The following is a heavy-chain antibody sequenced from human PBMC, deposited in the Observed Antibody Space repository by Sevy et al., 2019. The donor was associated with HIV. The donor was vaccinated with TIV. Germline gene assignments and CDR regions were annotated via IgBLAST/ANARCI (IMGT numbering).Heavy chain of an antibody. CDR3: ARADGSYWNGYFDY. V-gene: IGHV4-38-2*01. Sequence: SETLSLTCAVSGYSIRSSYYWAWNRQPPGKGLECIGSLYQSGSTFYNPSLKSRVAISVDTSKNQFSLTLNSVTAADTAVYSCARADGSYWNGYFDYWGQGTLVTVSS. J-gene: IGHJ4*02. CDR1: GYSIRSSYY. D-gene: IGHD3-10*01. CDR2: LYQSGST.